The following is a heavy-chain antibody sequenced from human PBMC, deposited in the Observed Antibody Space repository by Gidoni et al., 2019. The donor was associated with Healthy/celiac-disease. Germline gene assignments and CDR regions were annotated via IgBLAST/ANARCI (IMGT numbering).Heavy chain of an antibody. J-gene: IGHJ3*02. CDR3: ARHLTHGDYFPYDDAFDI. V-gene: IGHV5-51*01. CDR2: IYPGDSDT. D-gene: IGHD4-17*01. Sequence: EVQLLQSGAEVKKPGESQHISCKGSGYSVTSYLIGWVIQMPGKGLEWMGIIYPGDSDTRYSPSFQGQVTISADKSISTAYLQWSSLKASDTAMYYCARHLTHGDYFPYDDAFDIWGQGTMVTVSS. CDR1: GYSVTSYL.